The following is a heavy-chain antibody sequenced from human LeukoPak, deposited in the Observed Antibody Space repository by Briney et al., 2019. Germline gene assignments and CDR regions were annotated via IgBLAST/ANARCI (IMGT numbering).Heavy chain of an antibody. D-gene: IGHD6-19*01. V-gene: IGHV1-18*01. J-gene: IGHJ3*02. Sequence: ASLKVSCKASGYSFTNFGISWVRQAPGQGLEWMGWISVYKGDTNYAQILQGRVTMTTDTSTSTAYMELRSLTSDDTAVYYCARAGGWARGDYKAHAFDIWGQGTMVTVSS. CDR2: ISVYKGDT. CDR1: GYSFTNFG. CDR3: ARAGGWARGDYKAHAFDI.